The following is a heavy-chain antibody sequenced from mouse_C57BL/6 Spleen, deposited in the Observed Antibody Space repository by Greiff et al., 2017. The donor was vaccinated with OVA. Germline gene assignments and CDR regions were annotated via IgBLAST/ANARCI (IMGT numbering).Heavy chain of an antibody. CDR3: ARSRDSSSWFAY. D-gene: IGHD3-3*01. CDR1: GYAFSSSW. CDR2: IYPGDGDT. V-gene: IGHV1-82*01. J-gene: IGHJ3*01. Sequence: QVQLQQSGPELVKPGASVKISCKASGYAFSSSWMNWVKQRPGKGLEWIGRIYPGDGDTNYNGKFKGKATLTADKSSSTAYMQLSSLTSEDSAVYFCARSRDSSSWFAYWGQGTLVTVAA.